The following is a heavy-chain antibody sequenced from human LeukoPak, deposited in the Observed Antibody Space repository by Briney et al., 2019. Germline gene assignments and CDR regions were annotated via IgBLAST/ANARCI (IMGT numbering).Heavy chain of an antibody. D-gene: IGHD2-2*01. CDR3: ARAFSSSPGDY. J-gene: IGHJ4*02. V-gene: IGHV3-21*01. CDR1: GFTFSSYS. Sequence: GGSLRLSCAASGFTFSSYSMNWVRQAPGKGLEWVSSISSSSSYIYYADSVKGRFTISRDNAKNSLYLQMNSLRAEDTAVYYCARAFSSSPGDYWGQGTLVTVSS. CDR2: ISSSSSYI.